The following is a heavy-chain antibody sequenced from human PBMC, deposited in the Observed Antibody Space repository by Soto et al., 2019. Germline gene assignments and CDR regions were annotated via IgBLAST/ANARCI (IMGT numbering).Heavy chain of an antibody. Sequence: GGSLRLSCSASGFTFSKYAMTWARQAPGKGLEWVSYISSISNTIYYADSVKGRFTISRDNAKNSLYLHMNSLSAEDTAVYYCARDRGCSGGICYRDLGYWGQGTLVTVSS. V-gene: IGHV3-48*01. D-gene: IGHD2-15*01. CDR2: ISSISNTI. CDR1: GFTFSKYA. CDR3: ARDRGCSGGICYRDLGY. J-gene: IGHJ4*02.